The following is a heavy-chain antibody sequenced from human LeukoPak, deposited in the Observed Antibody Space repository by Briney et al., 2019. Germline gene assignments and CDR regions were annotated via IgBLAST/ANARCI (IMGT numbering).Heavy chain of an antibody. V-gene: IGHV6-1*01. CDR1: GDRISSNGAT. CDR2: TYYKSKWHN. Sequence: PSQTLSLTCAISGDRISSNGATWNSIRQSPSRGLEWQGRTYYKSKWHNNYAVYVKSRISINPDTSKIQFSLQLNSVTPEDTAVYFCARARDYGDISFDYWGQGTLVTVSS. CDR3: ARARDYGDISFDY. D-gene: IGHD4-17*01. J-gene: IGHJ4*02.